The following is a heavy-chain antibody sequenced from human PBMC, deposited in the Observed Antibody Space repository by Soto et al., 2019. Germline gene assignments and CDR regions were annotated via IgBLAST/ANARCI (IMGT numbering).Heavy chain of an antibody. CDR2: ISGSGGST. D-gene: IGHD3-22*01. J-gene: IGHJ6*02. Sequence: GGSLRLSCAASGFTFSSYAMSWVRQAPGKGLEWVSAISGSGGSTYYADSVKGRFTISRDNSKNTLYLQMNSLRAEDTAVYYCARDFEDSSGYYYVLYYYGMDVWGQGTTVTVSS. CDR1: GFTFSSYA. CDR3: ARDFEDSSGYYYVLYYYGMDV. V-gene: IGHV3-23*01.